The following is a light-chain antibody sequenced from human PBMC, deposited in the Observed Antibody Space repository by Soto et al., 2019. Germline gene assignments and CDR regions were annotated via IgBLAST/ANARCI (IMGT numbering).Light chain of an antibody. V-gene: IGKV3-15*01. Sequence: EVVVTQSAATLSVFPGETATLSCRASQSVSSNLAWYQQKPGQAPRLLIYGASTRATGIPARFSGSGSGTEFTLTISSLQSEDFAVYYCQQYNNWPRTFGQGTKVDIK. CDR2: GAS. CDR3: QQYNNWPRT. J-gene: IGKJ1*01. CDR1: QSVSSN.